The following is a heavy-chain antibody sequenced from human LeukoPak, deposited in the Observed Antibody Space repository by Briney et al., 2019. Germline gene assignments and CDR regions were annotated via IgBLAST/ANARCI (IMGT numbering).Heavy chain of an antibody. V-gene: IGHV3-53*01. CDR2: IYSGGST. CDR1: GFTVSSNS. CDR3: AKAREGYYLNYFDY. Sequence: GGSLRLSCTVSGFTVSSNSWSWVRQAPGKGLEWVSFIYSGGSTYYADSVKGRFTISRDNSKNTLYLQMNSLRAEDTAVYYCAKAREGYYLNYFDYWGQGTLATVSS. D-gene: IGHD3-22*01. J-gene: IGHJ4*02.